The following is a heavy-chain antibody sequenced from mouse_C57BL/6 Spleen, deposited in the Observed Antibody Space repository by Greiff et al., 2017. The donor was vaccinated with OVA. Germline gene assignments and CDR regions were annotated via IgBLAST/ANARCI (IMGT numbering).Heavy chain of an antibody. CDR2: IDPSDSYT. CDR3: ARSGGNWYFDV. V-gene: IGHV1-69*01. Sequence: QVQLQQPGAELVMPGASVKLSCKASGYTFTSYWMHWVKQRPGQGLEWIGEIDPSDSYTNYNQKFKGKSTLTVDKSSSTAYMQLSSLTSEDSAVSYCARSGGNWYFDVWGTGTTVTVSS. CDR1: GYTFTSYW. D-gene: IGHD2-14*01. J-gene: IGHJ1*03.